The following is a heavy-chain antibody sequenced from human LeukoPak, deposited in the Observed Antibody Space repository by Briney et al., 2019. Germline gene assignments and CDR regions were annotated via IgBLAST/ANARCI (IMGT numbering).Heavy chain of an antibody. J-gene: IGHJ6*02. CDR1: GYTFTGYY. V-gene: IGHV1-2*02. CDR3: ARRAVYYYGMDV. Sequence: ASLKVSCKASGYTFTGYYIHWVRQGPGQGLEWMGWINPNSGGANYAQKFQGRVTMARDTSISTAYMELTRLNSDDTAVYYCARRAVYYYGMDVWGQGSTVTVSS. CDR2: INPNSGGA. D-gene: IGHD6-25*01.